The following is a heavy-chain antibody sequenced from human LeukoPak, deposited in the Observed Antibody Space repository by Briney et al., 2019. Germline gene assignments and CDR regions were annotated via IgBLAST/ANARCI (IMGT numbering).Heavy chain of an antibody. V-gene: IGHV4-4*07. CDR1: GAFISRYY. J-gene: IGHJ6*02. Sequence: SETLSLTCTVSGAFISRYYWNWIRQPAGKGLEWIGRLYIGGDTNYNPSLQSQFTMSADTSKNQISLKVNSMTAADTGVYYCARGEHTLDVWGQGTTVTVSS. CDR2: LYIGGDT. D-gene: IGHD1/OR15-1a*01. CDR3: ARGEHTLDV.